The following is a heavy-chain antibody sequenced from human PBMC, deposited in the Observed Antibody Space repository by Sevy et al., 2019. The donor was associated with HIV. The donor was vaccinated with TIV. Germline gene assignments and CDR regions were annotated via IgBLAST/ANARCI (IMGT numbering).Heavy chain of an antibody. CDR3: AKILGQWLAQAGTYYYYYGMDV. V-gene: IGHV3-30*18. D-gene: IGHD6-19*01. J-gene: IGHJ6*02. CDR1: GFTFSSYG. CDR2: ISYDGSNK. Sequence: GGSLRLSCAASGFTFSSYGMHWVRQAPGKGLEWVAVISYDGSNKYYADSVKGRFTMSRDNSKNTLYLQMNSLRAEDTAVYYCAKILGQWLAQAGTYYYYYGMDVWGQGTTVTVSS.